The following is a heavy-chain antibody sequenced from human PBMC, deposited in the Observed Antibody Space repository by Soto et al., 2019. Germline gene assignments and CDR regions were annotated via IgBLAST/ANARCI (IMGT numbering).Heavy chain of an antibody. D-gene: IGHD6-13*01. V-gene: IGHV3-30-3*01. Sequence: QVQLVESGGGVVQPGRSLRLSCAASGFTFSSYAMHWVRQAPGKGXXWXXXISYDGSNKYYADSVKGRFTISRDXSKNXXXXXXXXXXXXXXAVYYCARDRTSGYSSSWPSDYFDYWGQGTLVTVXS. CDR3: ARDRTSGYSSSWPSDYFDY. J-gene: IGHJ4*02. CDR2: ISYDGSNK. CDR1: GFTFSSYA.